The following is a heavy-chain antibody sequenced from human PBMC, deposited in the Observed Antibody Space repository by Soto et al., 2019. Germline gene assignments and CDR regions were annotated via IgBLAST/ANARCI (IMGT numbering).Heavy chain of an antibody. CDR3: ARAGTIFGVVAAAFDI. CDR1: GFTFSSYS. Sequence: EVQLVESGGGLVQPGGSLRISCAASGFTFSSYSMNWVRQAPGKGLEWVSYISRSSSTIYYADSVKGRFTISRDNAKNSLYLQMNSLRAEDTAVYYGARAGTIFGVVAAAFDIWGQGTMVTVSS. D-gene: IGHD3-3*01. J-gene: IGHJ3*02. V-gene: IGHV3-48*01. CDR2: ISRSSSTI.